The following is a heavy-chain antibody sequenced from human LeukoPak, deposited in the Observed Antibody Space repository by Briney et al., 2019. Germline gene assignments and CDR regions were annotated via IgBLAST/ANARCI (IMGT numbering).Heavy chain of an antibody. J-gene: IGHJ5*02. CDR3: ARSGIAAAGTDWFDP. V-gene: IGHV4-38-2*02. CDR1: GYSISSGYY. CDR2: IYYSGST. D-gene: IGHD6-13*01. Sequence: SETLSLTCTVSGYSISSGYYWSWIRQPPGKGLEWIGYIYYSGSTNYNPSLKSRVTISVDTSKNQFSLKLSSVTAADTAVYYCARSGIAAAGTDWFDPWGQGTLVTVSS.